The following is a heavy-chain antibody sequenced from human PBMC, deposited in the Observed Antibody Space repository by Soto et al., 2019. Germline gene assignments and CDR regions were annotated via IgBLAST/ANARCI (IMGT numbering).Heavy chain of an antibody. Sequence: QVQLVESGGGVVQPGRSLRLSCAASGFTFSSYGMHWVRQAPGKGLEWVAVLSYDGSNKYYADSVKGRFTISRDNSKNTLYLQMNSLRAEDTAVYYCAKGYSYGLSYYYYGMDVWGQGTTVTVSS. V-gene: IGHV3-30*18. CDR1: GFTFSSYG. J-gene: IGHJ6*02. CDR3: AKGYSYGLSYYYYGMDV. CDR2: LSYDGSNK. D-gene: IGHD5-18*01.